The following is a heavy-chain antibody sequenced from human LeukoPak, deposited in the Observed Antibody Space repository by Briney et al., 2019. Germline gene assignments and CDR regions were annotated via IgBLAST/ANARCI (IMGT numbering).Heavy chain of an antibody. CDR3: ARSRGYNYGH. J-gene: IGHJ4*02. D-gene: IGHD5-18*01. CDR2: IYYSGST. CDR1: GGSISSGAYY. V-gene: IGHV4-31*03. Sequence: PSETLSLTCTVSGGSISSGAYYWNWIRQHPGKGLEWIGYIYYSGSTYYNPSLTSRVTISGDTSKNQFSLKLSSVTAADTAVYYCARSRGYNYGHWGQGTLVTVSS.